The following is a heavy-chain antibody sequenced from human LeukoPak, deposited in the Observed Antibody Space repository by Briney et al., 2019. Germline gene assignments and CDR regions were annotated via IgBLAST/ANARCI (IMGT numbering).Heavy chain of an antibody. CDR1: GGTLSSYA. J-gene: IGHJ4*02. Sequence: SVKVSCKASGGTLSSYAISWVRQAPGQGLEWMGGIIPIFGTANYAQKFQGRVTITADESTSTAYMELSSLRSEDTAVYYCARDKLYYDFWSGYYTGGYFDYWGQGTLVTVSS. CDR3: ARDKLYYDFWSGYYTGGYFDY. D-gene: IGHD3-3*01. V-gene: IGHV1-69*13. CDR2: IIPIFGTA.